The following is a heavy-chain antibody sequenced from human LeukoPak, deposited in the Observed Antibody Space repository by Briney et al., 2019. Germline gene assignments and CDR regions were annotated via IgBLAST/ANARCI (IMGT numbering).Heavy chain of an antibody. D-gene: IGHD3-3*01. Sequence: GGSLRLSCAASGFTFDDYAMHWVRQAPGKGLEWVSGISWNSGSMGYGDSVKGRFTISRDNAKNSLYLQMNSLRAEDTALYYCAKARPYYDFWGRVQGGYYFDYWGQGTLVTVSS. CDR2: ISWNSGSM. J-gene: IGHJ4*02. CDR1: GFTFDDYA. V-gene: IGHV3-9*01. CDR3: AKARPYYDFWGRVQGGYYFDY.